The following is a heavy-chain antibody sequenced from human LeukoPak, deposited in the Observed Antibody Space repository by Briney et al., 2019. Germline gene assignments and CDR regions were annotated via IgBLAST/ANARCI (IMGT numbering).Heavy chain of an antibody. CDR2: INWNGGST. D-gene: IGHD5-18*01. V-gene: IGHV3-20*04. Sequence: GGSLRLSCAASGFTFDDYGMSWVRQAPGEGLEWVSGINWNGGSTDYADSVRGRFTISRDNAKNLLYLQMNDLRVEDTAVYYCARTARHLDYWGQGTLVTVSS. CDR3: ARTARHLDY. J-gene: IGHJ4*02. CDR1: GFTFDDYG.